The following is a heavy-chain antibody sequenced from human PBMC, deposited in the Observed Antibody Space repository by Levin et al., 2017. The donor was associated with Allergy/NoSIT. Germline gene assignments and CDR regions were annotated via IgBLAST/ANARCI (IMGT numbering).Heavy chain of an antibody. CDR3: VRMERRAYYDVFY. D-gene: IGHD3-3*01. Sequence: GGSLRLSCKASGYTFTNYWIGWVRQMPGKGLEWMGIIGPTNSDTRYSPSFEGQVTISADNSTSTAYLQWSSLKASDIAMYYCVRMERRAYYDVFYWGQGTLVTVSS. CDR2: IGPTNSDT. J-gene: IGHJ4*02. V-gene: IGHV5-51*01. CDR1: GYTFTNYW.